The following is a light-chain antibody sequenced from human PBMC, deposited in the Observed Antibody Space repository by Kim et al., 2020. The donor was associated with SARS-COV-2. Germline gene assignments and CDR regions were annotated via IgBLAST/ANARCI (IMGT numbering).Light chain of an antibody. J-gene: IGKJ2*03. CDR3: QQSHTFPYS. V-gene: IGKV1-39*01. Sequence: DIQMTQSPSSLSASVGDRVTISCRASQSVDSFLNWYQQKPGKAPKLIIFGGSTLQRGVPSRFRGSGSETDYTLTITDLHPEDIGSYYCQQSHTFPYSFGQGTKLEIK. CDR1: QSVDSF. CDR2: GGS.